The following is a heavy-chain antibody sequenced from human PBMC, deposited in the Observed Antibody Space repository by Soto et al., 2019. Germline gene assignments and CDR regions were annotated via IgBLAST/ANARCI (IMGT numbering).Heavy chain of an antibody. CDR3: ARAPLSGSRSFFDD. V-gene: IGHV3-21*01. J-gene: IGHJ4*02. CDR2: ISTSSSYI. D-gene: IGHD3-3*01. Sequence: AGGSLRLSCAASGFTFSSYSMHWVRQAPGKGLEWVSSISTSSSYIYYADSVKGRVTISRDNAKNVMYLQMNSLRAEDTAVYYCARAPLSGSRSFFDDWGQGTLVTVSS. CDR1: GFTFSSYS.